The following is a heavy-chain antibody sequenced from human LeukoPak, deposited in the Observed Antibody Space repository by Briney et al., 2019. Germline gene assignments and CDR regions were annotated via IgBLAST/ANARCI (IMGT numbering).Heavy chain of an antibody. J-gene: IGHJ5*02. D-gene: IGHD5/OR15-5a*01. CDR2: INTNTGNP. CDR3: ARDLRRGGNWFDP. V-gene: IGHV7-4-1*02. CDR1: GYTFTSYA. Sequence: ASVTVSCTASGYTFTSYAINWVRQAPGQGLEWMGWINTNTGNPTYAQGFTGRFVFSLDTSVSTAYLQISSLKAEDTAVYYCARDLRRGGNWFDPWGQGTLVTVSS.